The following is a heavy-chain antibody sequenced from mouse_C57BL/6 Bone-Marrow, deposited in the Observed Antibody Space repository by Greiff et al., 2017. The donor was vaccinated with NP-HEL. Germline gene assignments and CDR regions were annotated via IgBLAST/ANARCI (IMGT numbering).Heavy chain of an antibody. CDR1: GFNIKNTY. CDR3: ASSISYFFGY. CDR2: IDPANGNT. Sequence: VQLQQSVAELVRPGASVKLSCTASGFNIKNTYMHWVKQRPEQGLEWIGRIDPANGNTKYSPKVQGKATITTDTSSNSAYLQLSSLTSEDTAIYFCASSISYFFGYWGQGTTLTVSS. V-gene: IGHV14-3*01. J-gene: IGHJ2*01.